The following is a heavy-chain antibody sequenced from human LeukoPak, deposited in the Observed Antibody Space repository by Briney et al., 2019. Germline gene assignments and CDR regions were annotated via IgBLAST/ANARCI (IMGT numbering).Heavy chain of an antibody. CDR1: GGTFSSYA. V-gene: IGHV1-69*05. CDR3: AREGPPLTIFDRRYFDY. Sequence: SVKVSCKASGGTFSSYAISWVRQAPGQGLEWMGGIIPIFGTANYAQKFQGRVTITTDESTSTAYMELSSLGSEDTAVYYCAREGPPLTIFDRRYFDYWGQGTLVTVSS. J-gene: IGHJ4*02. D-gene: IGHD3-3*01. CDR2: IIPIFGTA.